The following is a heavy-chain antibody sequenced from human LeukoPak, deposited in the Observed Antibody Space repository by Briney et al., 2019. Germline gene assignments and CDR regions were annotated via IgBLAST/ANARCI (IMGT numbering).Heavy chain of an antibody. CDR3: ARDSRPRGGSCFDH. V-gene: IGHV3-7*01. CDR2: IKEDGSEM. Sequence: GGSLRLSCAASGFTFTDHWMSWVRQTPGKGLEWVANIKEDGSEMFYVDFVKGRFTISRDDAINSVYLQMNNLTAEDTAVYYCARDSRPRGGSCFDHWGQGALVIVSS. CDR1: GFTFTDHW. D-gene: IGHD2-15*01. J-gene: IGHJ4*02.